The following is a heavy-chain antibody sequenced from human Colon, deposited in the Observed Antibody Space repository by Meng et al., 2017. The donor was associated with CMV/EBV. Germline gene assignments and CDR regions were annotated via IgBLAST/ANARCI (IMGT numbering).Heavy chain of an antibody. Sequence: VAWVPVWAGVKKHGASLRGSCTTSGYIFADYYIRWGRRAPGQGLVWMGCIIPNSGDTRCAPKFQSRVTLTMDTSIDTANLDQTSLTSDDTAGYFCTRDDYTGNSFDSWGQGSLVTVSS. CDR3: TRDDYTGNSFDS. CDR1: GYIFADYY. V-gene: IGHV1-2*02. D-gene: IGHD5-12*01. CDR2: IIPNSGDT. J-gene: IGHJ4*02.